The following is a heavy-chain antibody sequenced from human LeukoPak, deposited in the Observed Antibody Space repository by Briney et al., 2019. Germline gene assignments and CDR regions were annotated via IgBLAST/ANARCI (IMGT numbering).Heavy chain of an antibody. Sequence: PGGSLRLSCAASGFTFSNYGMHWVRQAPGKGLEWVAFIRYDGTNKYYADSVKGRFTMSRDNSKNTLYLQMNSLRADDTAVYYCAKEGHSSGSAFDIWGQGTMITVSS. J-gene: IGHJ3*02. D-gene: IGHD3-22*01. CDR3: AKEGHSSGSAFDI. CDR1: GFTFSNYG. CDR2: IRYDGTNK. V-gene: IGHV3-30*02.